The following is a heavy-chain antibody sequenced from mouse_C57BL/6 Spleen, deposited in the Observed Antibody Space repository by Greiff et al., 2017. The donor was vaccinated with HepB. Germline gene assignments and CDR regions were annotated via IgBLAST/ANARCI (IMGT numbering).Heavy chain of an antibody. CDR1: GFTFSDYY. D-gene: IGHD2-1*01. Sequence: VQLKESEGGLVQPGSSMKLSCTASGFTFSDYYMAWVRQVPEKGLEWVANINYDGSSTYYLDSLKSRFIISRDNAKNILYLQMSSLKSEDTATYYCARRGYYGNGDYYAMDYWGQGTSVTVSS. CDR2: INYDGSST. V-gene: IGHV5-16*01. J-gene: IGHJ4*01. CDR3: ARRGYYGNGDYYAMDY.